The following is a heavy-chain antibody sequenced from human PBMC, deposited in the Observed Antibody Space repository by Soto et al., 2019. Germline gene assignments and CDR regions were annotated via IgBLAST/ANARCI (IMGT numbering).Heavy chain of an antibody. V-gene: IGHV4-59*01. D-gene: IGHD4-17*01. CDR2: IYYIGST. CDR1: GGSISSYY. CDR3: ARRDYLHAFDI. J-gene: IGHJ3*02. Sequence: SETLSLTCTVSGGSISSYYWSWIRQPPGKGLEWIGYIYYIGSTNYNPSLKSRVTISVDTSKNQFSLKLSSVTAADTAVYYCARRDYLHAFDIWGQGTMVTVSS.